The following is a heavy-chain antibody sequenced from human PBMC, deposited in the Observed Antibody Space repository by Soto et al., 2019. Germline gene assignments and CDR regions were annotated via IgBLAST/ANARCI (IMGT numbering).Heavy chain of an antibody. CDR2: IFSNDEK. J-gene: IGHJ4*02. V-gene: IGHV2-26*01. Sequence: QVTLKESGPVLVKPTETLTLTCTVSGFSLSNPRMGVSWIRQPPGKALEWLAHIFSNDEKSYSTSLKSRLIISGDASKSHVVLTMTSMDTVCTATYYCARIQRIAMIVVSKPYFDYWGQGALVTVSS. CDR1: GFSLSNPRMG. D-gene: IGHD3-22*01. CDR3: ARIQRIAMIVVSKPYFDY.